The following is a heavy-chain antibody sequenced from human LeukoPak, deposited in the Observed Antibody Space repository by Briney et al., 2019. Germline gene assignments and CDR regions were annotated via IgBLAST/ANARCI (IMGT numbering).Heavy chain of an antibody. D-gene: IGHD1-26*01. V-gene: IGHV3-21*01. Sequence: GGSLRLSCAASGFTFSSYSMNWVRRAPGKGLEWVSSISSSSSYIYYADSVKGRFTISRDNAKNSLYLQMNSLRAEDTAVYYCARGRGGSVVGATVYWGQGTLVTVSS. CDR2: ISSSSSYI. J-gene: IGHJ4*02. CDR3: ARGRGGSVVGATVY. CDR1: GFTFSSYS.